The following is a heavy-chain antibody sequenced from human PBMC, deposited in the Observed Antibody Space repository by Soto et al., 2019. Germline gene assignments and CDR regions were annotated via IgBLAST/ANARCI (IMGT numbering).Heavy chain of an antibody. V-gene: IGHV3-23*01. CDR3: AKDEYSVTSNKPLDY. D-gene: IGHD1-26*01. J-gene: IGHJ4*02. Sequence: EVQLLESGGGLVQPGGSLRLSCAASRFTFSSYAMCWVRQAPGKGLEWVSSISVCGGSAYYADSVKGRFTISSDNSKNTLYLQMNSLRAEDTAVYYCAKDEYSVTSNKPLDYWGQGTLVTFAS. CDR2: ISVCGGSA. CDR1: RFTFSSYA.